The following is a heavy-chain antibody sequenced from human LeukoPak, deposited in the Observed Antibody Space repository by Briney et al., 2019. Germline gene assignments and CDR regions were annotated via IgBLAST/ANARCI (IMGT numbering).Heavy chain of an antibody. V-gene: IGHV3-30*04. J-gene: IGHJ4*02. CDR1: GFTFSSYA. CDR2: ISYDGSNK. CDR3: ARGLAQLDY. Sequence: GGSLRLSCAASGFTFSSYAMHWVRQAPGEGLEWVAVISYDGSNKYYADSVKGRFTISRDNSKNTLYLQMNSLRAEDTAVYYCARGLAQLDYWGQGTLVTVSS. D-gene: IGHD6-6*01.